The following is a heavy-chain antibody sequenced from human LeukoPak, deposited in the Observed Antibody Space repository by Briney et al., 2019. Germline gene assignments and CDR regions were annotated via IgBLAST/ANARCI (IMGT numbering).Heavy chain of an antibody. D-gene: IGHD2-2*01. CDR2: IYTSGST. Sequence: SETLSLTCTVSGGSISSYYWSWIRQPAGKGLEWIGRIYTSGSTNYNPSLKSRVTMSVDTSKNQFSLKLSSVTAADTAVYYCARDRYQLLSTGRAFDIWGQGTMVTVSS. CDR3: ARDRYQLLSTGRAFDI. CDR1: GGSISSYY. J-gene: IGHJ3*02. V-gene: IGHV4-4*07.